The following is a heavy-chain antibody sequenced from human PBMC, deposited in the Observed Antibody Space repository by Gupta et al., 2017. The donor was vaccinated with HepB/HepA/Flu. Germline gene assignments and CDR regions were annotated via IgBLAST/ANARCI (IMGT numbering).Heavy chain of an antibody. CDR1: GFTFSDYY. CDR2: ISSSGRTI. D-gene: IGHD6-19*01. Sequence: GESGGGLVKPGGSLRLSCAASGFTFSDYYMSWIRQAPGKGLEWVSHISSSGRTIYYADSVKGRFTISRDNTKNSLYLQMNSLRAEDTAVYYCARVYGFPSGWYYFDFWGQGTLVTVSS. V-gene: IGHV3-11*01. CDR3: ARVYGFPSGWYYFDF. J-gene: IGHJ4*02.